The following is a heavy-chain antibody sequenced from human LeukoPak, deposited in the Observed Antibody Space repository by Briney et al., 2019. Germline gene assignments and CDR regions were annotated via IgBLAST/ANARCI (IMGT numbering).Heavy chain of an antibody. V-gene: IGHV3-23*01. CDR2: ISGSGGST. CDR3: AKYWNDVFSYYFDY. J-gene: IGHJ4*02. Sequence: PGGSLRLSCAASGLTFDDYAMSWVRQAPGKGLEWVSAISGSGGSTYYADSVKGRFTISRDNSKNTLYLQMNSLRAEDTAVYYCAKYWNDVFSYYFDYWGQGTLVTVSS. CDR1: GLTFDDYA. D-gene: IGHD1-1*01.